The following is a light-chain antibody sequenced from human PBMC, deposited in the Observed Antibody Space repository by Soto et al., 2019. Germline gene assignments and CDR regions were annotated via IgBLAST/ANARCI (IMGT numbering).Light chain of an antibody. CDR1: SSNIGAGYD. CDR3: LSFDSSLSVV. Sequence: QSVLTQPPSVSGAPGQRVTISCSGSSSNIGAGYDVHWYQQLPGSAPKLLIYGNTHRPSGVPDRFSGSKSGTSASLAITGLEAEDEADYYCLSFDSSLSVVFGGGTKVTVL. J-gene: IGLJ2*01. V-gene: IGLV1-40*01. CDR2: GNT.